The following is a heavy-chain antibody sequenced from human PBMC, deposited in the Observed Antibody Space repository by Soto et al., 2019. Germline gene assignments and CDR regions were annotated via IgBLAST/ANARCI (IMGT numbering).Heavy chain of an antibody. CDR3: AFGYYYYYGMDV. Sequence: ASVKVSCKASGYSFTSYSMHWVRQAPGQGLEWMGIINPSGSTSSAQRFQGRVTMTRDTSTNTVYMELSSLRNEDTAVYYCAFGYYYYYGMDVWGQGTTVTVSS. CDR1: GYSFTSYS. V-gene: IGHV1-46*03. D-gene: IGHD3-16*01. CDR2: INPSGST. J-gene: IGHJ6*02.